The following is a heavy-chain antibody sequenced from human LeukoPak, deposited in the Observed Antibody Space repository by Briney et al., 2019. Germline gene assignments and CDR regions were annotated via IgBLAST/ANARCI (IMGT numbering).Heavy chain of an antibody. CDR1: GFTFSSYA. J-gene: IGHJ4*02. V-gene: IGHV3-30-3*01. D-gene: IGHD2-15*01. CDR2: ISYDGSNK. Sequence: GSLRLSCAASGFTFSSYAMHWVRQAPGKGLEWVAVISYDGSNKYYADSVKGRFTISRDNSKNTLYLQMNSLRAEDTAVYYCARLGYCSGGSCYSLDYWGQGTLVTVSS. CDR3: ARLGYCSGGSCYSLDY.